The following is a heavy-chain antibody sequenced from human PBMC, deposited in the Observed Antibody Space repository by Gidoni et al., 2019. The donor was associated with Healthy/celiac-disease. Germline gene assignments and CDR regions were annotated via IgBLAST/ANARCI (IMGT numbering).Heavy chain of an antibody. J-gene: IGHJ3*02. CDR2: IFYDGSNK. D-gene: IGHD1-26*01. CDR3: TKFRYSGSYYYDAFDI. Sequence: QVQLVESGGGVVQPGRSLRLSCAASGFTFSSYGMHWVRQAPGKGLGWVAVIFYDGSNKYYADSVKGRFTISRDNSKNTLYLQMDSLRAEDTAVYYCTKFRYSGSYYYDAFDIWGQGTMVTVSS. V-gene: IGHV3-33*06. CDR1: GFTFSSYG.